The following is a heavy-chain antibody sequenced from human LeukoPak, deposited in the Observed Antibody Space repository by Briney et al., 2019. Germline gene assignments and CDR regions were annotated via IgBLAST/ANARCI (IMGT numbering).Heavy chain of an antibody. D-gene: IGHD3-9*01. Sequence: GGSLRLPCAASGFTFSSYWMSWVRQAPGKGLEWVANIGEDGSEKYYVDSVKGRFTISRDNAKNTLYLQMNTLRVEDTAVYYRTRDLMDYDVSTGLHHYYMDVWGQGTTVTVSS. V-gene: IGHV3-7*01. CDR2: IGEDGSEK. CDR3: TRDLMDYDVSTGLHHYYMDV. CDR1: GFTFSSYW. J-gene: IGHJ6*02.